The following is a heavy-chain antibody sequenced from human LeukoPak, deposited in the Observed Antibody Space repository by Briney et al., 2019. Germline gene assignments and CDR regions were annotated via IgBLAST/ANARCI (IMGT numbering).Heavy chain of an antibody. CDR2: IYYSGTT. CDR1: GGSISNYY. CDR3: ARDPTTVTTIFDS. V-gene: IGHV4-59*12. J-gene: IGHJ4*02. Sequence: PSETLSLTCTVSGGSISNYYWSWIRQPPGKGLEWIGYIYYSGTTNYNPSLKSRVTISVDTSKNQVSLKLRSVTAADTAVYYCARDPTTVTTIFDSWGQGTLVTVSS. D-gene: IGHD4-17*01.